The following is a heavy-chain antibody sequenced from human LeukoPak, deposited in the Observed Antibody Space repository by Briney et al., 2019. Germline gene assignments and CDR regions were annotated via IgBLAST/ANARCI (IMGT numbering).Heavy chain of an antibody. Sequence: GGSLRLSCAAAGLTFSSYGMHLVRQAPGKGLEWVAVIWYDGSNKYYADSVKGRFTISRDNSKNTLYLQMNSLRAEDTAVYYCARDQYRGGAFDIWGQGTMVTVSS. J-gene: IGHJ3*02. CDR1: GLTFSSYG. D-gene: IGHD3-10*01. CDR3: ARDQYRGGAFDI. CDR2: IWYDGSNK. V-gene: IGHV3-33*08.